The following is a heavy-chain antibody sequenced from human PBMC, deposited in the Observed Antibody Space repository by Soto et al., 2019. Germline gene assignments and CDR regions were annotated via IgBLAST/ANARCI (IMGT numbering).Heavy chain of an antibody. CDR1: GFTFSSYW. CDR3: ARDRKVGATTGGFDP. Sequence: GGSLRLSCAASGFTFSSYWMSWVRQAPGKGLEWVANIKQDGSGKYYVDSVKGRFTISRDNAKNSLYLQMNSLRAEDTAVYYCARDRKVGATTGGFDPWGQGTLVTVSS. V-gene: IGHV3-7*03. J-gene: IGHJ5*02. D-gene: IGHD1-26*01. CDR2: IKQDGSGK.